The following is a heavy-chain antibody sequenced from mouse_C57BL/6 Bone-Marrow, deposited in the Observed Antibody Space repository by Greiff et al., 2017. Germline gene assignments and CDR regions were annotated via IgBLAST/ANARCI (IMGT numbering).Heavy chain of an antibody. D-gene: IGHD2-1*01. CDR1: GFTFSSYA. V-gene: IGHV5-4*03. CDR2: ISDGGSYT. CDR3: ARSIYFPYFDY. Sequence: EVKLVESGGGLMKPGGSLKLSCAASGFTFSSYAMSWVRQTPEKRLEWVATISDGGSYTYYPDNVKGRFTISRDNAKNNLYLQMSHLKSEDTAMYYCARSIYFPYFDYWGQGTTLTVSS. J-gene: IGHJ2*01.